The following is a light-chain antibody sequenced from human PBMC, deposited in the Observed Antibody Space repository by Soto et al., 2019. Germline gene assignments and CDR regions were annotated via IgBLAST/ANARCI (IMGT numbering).Light chain of an antibody. CDR3: QQSYGPPWT. CDR1: QSISNF. CDR2: ATS. J-gene: IGKJ1*01. V-gene: IGKV1-39*01. Sequence: DIQMTQSPSSLSASVGDRVTITCRASQSISNFLNWYQQKPGKAPKVVIYATSTLQSGVPSRFSGSRSGTDFTLSISSLQPEDFATYYCQQSYGPPWTFGQGTKVDIK.